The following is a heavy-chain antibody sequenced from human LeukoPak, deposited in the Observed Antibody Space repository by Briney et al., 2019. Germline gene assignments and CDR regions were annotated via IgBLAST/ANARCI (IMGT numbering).Heavy chain of an antibody. D-gene: IGHD2-2*01. Sequence: GGSLRLSCAASGFTFSSYAMSWVRQAPGNRLEWVSAISGSGGSTYYADSVKGRFTISRDNSKNTLYLQMNSLRAEDTAVYYCAKFRSDCSSSSCSGFDYWGQGTLVTVSS. CDR1: GFTFSSYA. CDR2: ISGSGGST. V-gene: IGHV3-23*01. CDR3: AKFRSDCSSSSCSGFDY. J-gene: IGHJ4*02.